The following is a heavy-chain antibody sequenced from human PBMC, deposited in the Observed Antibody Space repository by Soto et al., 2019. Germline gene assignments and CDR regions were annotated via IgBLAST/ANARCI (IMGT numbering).Heavy chain of an antibody. J-gene: IGHJ4*02. V-gene: IGHV3-48*02. Sequence: AQLVESGGVLVQPGGSLRLSCAASGFTFSSYSINWIRQAPGKGLEWVAYISSVATTATYFTDPVKCRFTISRDNVKNSLFLQMNSLRDEDTAVYYCARRGLTSFDYWGQGTVVTVSS. CDR2: ISSVATTAT. CDR3: ARRGLTSFDY. D-gene: IGHD1-26*01. CDR1: GFTFSSYS.